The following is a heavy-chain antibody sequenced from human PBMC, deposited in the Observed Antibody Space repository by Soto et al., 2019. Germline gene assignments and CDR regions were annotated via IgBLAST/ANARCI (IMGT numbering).Heavy chain of an antibody. D-gene: IGHD2-21*01. V-gene: IGHV1-18*01. Sequence: QVQLVQSGAEVKKPGTSVKVSCTASGYTFSSHGISWVRQAPGQGLQWIGWVSGDNGNTNYAQSLQGRVTMTTDTSTNTGYMELRSVRSDDTAVYYCARDLGYCGSGTCQWEGFDPCGQGTLVIVSS. CDR1: GYTFSSHG. CDR2: VSGDNGNT. CDR3: ARDLGYCGSGTCQWEGFDP. J-gene: IGHJ5*02.